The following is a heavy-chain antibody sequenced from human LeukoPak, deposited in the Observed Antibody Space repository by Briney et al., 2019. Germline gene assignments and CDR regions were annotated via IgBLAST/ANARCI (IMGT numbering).Heavy chain of an antibody. D-gene: IGHD1-26*01. CDR1: GFAFDDYA. Sequence: GGSLRLSCAASGFAFDDYAMHWVRQAPGKGLEWVSGISWNSGSTGYADSVKGRFTISRDNAKNSLYLQMNSLRAEDTALYYCAKALGATIGLDAFDIWGQGTMVTVSS. J-gene: IGHJ3*02. V-gene: IGHV3-9*01. CDR3: AKALGATIGLDAFDI. CDR2: ISWNSGST.